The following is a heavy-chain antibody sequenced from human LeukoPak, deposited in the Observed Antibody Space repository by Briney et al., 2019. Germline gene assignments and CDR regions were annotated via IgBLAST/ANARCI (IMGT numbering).Heavy chain of an antibody. Sequence: GGSLRLSCAASGFTFSGYAMSWVRQAPGKGLEWVSAISGSGGSTYYADSVKGRFTISRDNSKNTLSLQMNSLRAEDTAVYYCARELPYGGKRRAYEIRGQGTMVTVSS. CDR1: GFTFSGYA. V-gene: IGHV3-23*01. CDR2: ISGSGGST. J-gene: IGHJ3*02. D-gene: IGHD4-17*01. CDR3: ARELPYGGKRRAYEI.